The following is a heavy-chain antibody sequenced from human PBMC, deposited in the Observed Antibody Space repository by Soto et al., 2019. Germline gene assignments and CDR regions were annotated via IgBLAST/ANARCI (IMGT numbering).Heavy chain of an antibody. D-gene: IGHD2-15*01. CDR3: ARAYSDAFDI. Sequence: QVQLVESGGGLVKPGGSLRLSCVASGFTFSDYYMTWIRQAPGNGLEWVSYISSSGTGIYYADSVKGRFTISRDNAKNSLYLQMSSLRAEDTAVYYCARAYSDAFDIWGQGTMVTVSS. CDR2: ISSSGTGI. V-gene: IGHV3-11*01. J-gene: IGHJ3*02. CDR1: GFTFSDYY.